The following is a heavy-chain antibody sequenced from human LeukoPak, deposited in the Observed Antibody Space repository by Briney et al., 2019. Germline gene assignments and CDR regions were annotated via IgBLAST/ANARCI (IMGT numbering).Heavy chain of an antibody. Sequence: PGGSLRLSCAASGFTFSSYGMHWVRQAPGKGLEWVAVISYDGSNKYYADSVKGRFTISRDNSKSTLYLQMNSLRAEDTAVYYCAKSSSSWRVYWGQGPLVTVPS. CDR1: GFTFSSYG. CDR3: AKSSSSWRVY. CDR2: ISYDGSNK. J-gene: IGHJ4*02. V-gene: IGHV3-30*18. D-gene: IGHD6-13*01.